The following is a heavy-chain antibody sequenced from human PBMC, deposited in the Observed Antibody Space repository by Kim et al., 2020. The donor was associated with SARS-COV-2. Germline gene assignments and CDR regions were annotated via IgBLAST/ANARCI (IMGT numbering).Heavy chain of an antibody. CDR1: GYTFTSYY. Sequence: ASVKVSCKASGYTFTSYYMHWVRQAPGQGLEWMGIINPSGGSTSYAQKFQGRVTMTRDTSTSTVYMELSSLRSEDTAVYYCARATIPYSYGSGSTFDIWGQGTMVTVSS. V-gene: IGHV1-46*01. J-gene: IGHJ3*02. D-gene: IGHD5-18*01. CDR3: ARATIPYSYGSGSTFDI. CDR2: INPSGGST.